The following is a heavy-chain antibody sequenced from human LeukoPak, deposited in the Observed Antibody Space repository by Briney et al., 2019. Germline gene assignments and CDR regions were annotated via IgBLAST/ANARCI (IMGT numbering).Heavy chain of an antibody. V-gene: IGHV1-18*01. D-gene: IGHD1-26*01. CDR2: ISGSTGNT. CDR3: ARSGRGTYFYFDL. J-gene: IGHJ4*02. CDR1: AYSFTRYG. Sequence: GASVRVSYKASAYSFTRYGVSWVRQAPGQGLEWMGWISGSTGNTKYVEKFQGRLTVTADTSTGTAYLDLTKLRIDDTAVYFCARSGRGTYFYFDLWGQGTLVTVSS.